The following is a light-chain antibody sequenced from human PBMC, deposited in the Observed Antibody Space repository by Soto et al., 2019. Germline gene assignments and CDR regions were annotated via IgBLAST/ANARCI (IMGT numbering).Light chain of an antibody. CDR2: SNN. CDR1: SSNIGSNT. J-gene: IGLJ2*01. Sequence: QSVLTQPPSASGSPGQRVTISGSGSSSNIGSNTVNWYQQLPGTAPKLLIYSNNQRPSGLPDGFSGSKSGTSASLAISGLQSEDEADYYCAAWDVSLNGPVFGGGTKLTVL. CDR3: AAWDVSLNGPV. V-gene: IGLV1-44*01.